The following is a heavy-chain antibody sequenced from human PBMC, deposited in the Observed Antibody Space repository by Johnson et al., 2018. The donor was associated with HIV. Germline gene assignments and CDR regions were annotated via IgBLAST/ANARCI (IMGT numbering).Heavy chain of an antibody. CDR1: GFTVSSNY. J-gene: IGHJ3*02. Sequence: EKLVESGGGLIQPGGSLRLSCAASGFTVSSNYMSWVRQAPGKGLEWVSVIYSGGSTYYADSVKGRFTISRDNSKNTLYLQMNSLRAEDTAVYYCMLRTHAEKAFDIWGQGTMVTVSS. V-gene: IGHV3-53*01. D-gene: IGHD2-8*01. CDR3: MLRTHAEKAFDI. CDR2: IYSGGST.